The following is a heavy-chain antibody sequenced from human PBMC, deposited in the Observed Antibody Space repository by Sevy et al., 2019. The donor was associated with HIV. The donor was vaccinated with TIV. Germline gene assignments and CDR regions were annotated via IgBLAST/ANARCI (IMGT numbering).Heavy chain of an antibody. J-gene: IGHJ6*02. V-gene: IGHV3-66*01. CDR3: ASDRYYDASGYYYYSHGLDV. CDR1: EFSVTDNY. D-gene: IGHD3-22*01. CDR2: IYSGGST. Sequence: GGSLRLSCAASEFSVTDNYMSWVRQAPGKGLEWVSTIYSGGSTFYADSVKGRFTISRDNSKNTLYLHMNSLRAEDTAVYYCASDRYYDASGYYYYSHGLDVWGQGTTVTVSS.